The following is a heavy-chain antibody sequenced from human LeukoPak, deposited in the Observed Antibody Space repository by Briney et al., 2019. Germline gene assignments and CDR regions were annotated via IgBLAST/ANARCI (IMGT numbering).Heavy chain of an antibody. Sequence: GGSLRLAWAASGFTFSDYYMRWVRQAGGKGREWVSDISSSGSTIYYADSVKGRFTISRDNAKNSLYPQMNSLRAEDTAVYYCAKATSTVTIIYYFDYWGQGTLVTVSS. CDR3: AKATSTVTIIYYFDY. D-gene: IGHD4-17*01. V-gene: IGHV3-11*01. CDR2: ISSSGSTI. J-gene: IGHJ4*02. CDR1: GFTFSDYY.